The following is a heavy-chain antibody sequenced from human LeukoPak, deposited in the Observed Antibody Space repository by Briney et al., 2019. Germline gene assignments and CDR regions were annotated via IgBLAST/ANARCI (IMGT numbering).Heavy chain of an antibody. CDR1: GFTFSSYS. CDR2: ISSSSSYI. D-gene: IGHD3-22*01. V-gene: IGHV3-21*01. J-gene: IGHJ4*02. CDR3: ASNNYYDSSGYYYSFDY. Sequence: GGSLRLSCAASGFTFSSYSMNWVRQAPGKGLEWVSSISSSSSYIYYADSVKGRFTISRDNSKNTLYLQMNSLRAEDTAVYYCASNNYYDSSGYYYSFDYWGQGTLVTVSS.